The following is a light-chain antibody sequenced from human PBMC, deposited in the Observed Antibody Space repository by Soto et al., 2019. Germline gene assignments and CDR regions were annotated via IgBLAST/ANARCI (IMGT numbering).Light chain of an antibody. V-gene: IGLV1-47*02. CDR2: HNT. Sequence: QAVVTQPPSASATPGQRVTISCSGSSSNIGNNNAYWYQHVPGTAPKLIIHHNTLRPSWVPDRFSGSKSGTSASLAISGLQSDDDSDYYCAAWDESLGAVVFGGGTKLTVL. J-gene: IGLJ2*01. CDR3: AAWDESLGAVV. CDR1: SSNIGNNN.